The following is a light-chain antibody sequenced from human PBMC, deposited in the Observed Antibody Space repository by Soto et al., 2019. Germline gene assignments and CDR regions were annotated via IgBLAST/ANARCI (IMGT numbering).Light chain of an antibody. J-gene: IGLJ1*01. CDR3: CSYAGSSTYYV. CDR1: SSDVGNYNL. CDR2: EGS. V-gene: IGLV2-23*01. Sequence: QSALTXPASVSGSPGQSITISCTGTSSDVGNYNLVSWYQQHPGKAPKLMIYEGSKRPSGVSNRFSASKSGNTASLTISGLQAEDEADYYCCSYAGSSTYYVFGTGTKVTVL.